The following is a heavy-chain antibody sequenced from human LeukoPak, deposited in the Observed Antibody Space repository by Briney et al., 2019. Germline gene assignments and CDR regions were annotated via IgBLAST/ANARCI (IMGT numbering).Heavy chain of an antibody. Sequence: PSETLSLTCAVPGGSISSGGYSWSWIRQPPGKGLEWIGYIDHSGSTYYSPSLKSRVTISVDRSKNQFSLKLSSVTAADTAVYYCASSGSYGGAFDYWGQGTLVTVSS. CDR1: GGSISSGGYS. CDR3: ASSGSYGGAFDY. V-gene: IGHV4-30-2*01. J-gene: IGHJ4*02. CDR2: IDHSGST. D-gene: IGHD1-26*01.